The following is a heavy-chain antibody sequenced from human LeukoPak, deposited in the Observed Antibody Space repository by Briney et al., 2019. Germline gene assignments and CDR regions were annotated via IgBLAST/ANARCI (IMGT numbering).Heavy chain of an antibody. CDR3: ARLRGLPNWFDP. V-gene: IGHV4-59*12. CDR2: IYYSGST. J-gene: IGHJ5*02. CDR1: GGSISSYY. Sequence: PSETLSLTCTVSGGSISSYYWSWIRQPPGKGLEWIGYIYYSGSTNYNPSLKSRVTISVDTSKNQFSLKLSSVTAADTAVYYCARLRGLPNWFDPWGQGTLVTVSS. D-gene: IGHD5-18*01.